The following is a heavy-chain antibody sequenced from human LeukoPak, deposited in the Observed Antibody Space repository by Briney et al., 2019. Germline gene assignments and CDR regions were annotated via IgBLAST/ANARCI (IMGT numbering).Heavy chain of an antibody. CDR3: ARDPYPNVGYCSGGSCYPYNWFDP. D-gene: IGHD2-15*01. Sequence: ASVKVSCKASGYTFIGYYMHWVRQAPAQGLEWMGWINPNSGGTNYAQKFQGRVTMTRDTSISTAYMELSRLRSDDTAVYYCARDPYPNVGYCSGGSCYPYNWFDPWGQGTLVTVSS. J-gene: IGHJ5*02. CDR2: INPNSGGT. CDR1: GYTFIGYY. V-gene: IGHV1-2*02.